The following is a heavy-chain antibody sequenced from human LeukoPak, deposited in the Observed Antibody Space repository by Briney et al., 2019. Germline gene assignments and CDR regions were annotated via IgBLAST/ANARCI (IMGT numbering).Heavy chain of an antibody. D-gene: IGHD3-10*01. CDR2: IYYSGST. CDR3: ARVVWFGELFLIDY. CDR1: GGSISSGDYY. J-gene: IGHJ4*01. V-gene: IGHV4-30-4*01. Sequence: PPQTLSLTCTVSGGSISSGDYYWSWIRQPPGKGLEWIGYIYYSGSTYYNPSLKSRVTISVDTSKNQFSLKLSSVTAADTAVYYCARVVWFGELFLIDYWGQEPWSPSPQ.